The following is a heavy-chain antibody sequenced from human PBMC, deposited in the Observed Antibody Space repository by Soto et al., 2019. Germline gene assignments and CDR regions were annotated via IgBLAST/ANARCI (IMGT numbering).Heavy chain of an antibody. V-gene: IGHV4-59*12. CDR3: ARGQDFWSGYPFDY. CDR1: GDSISGYY. CDR2: IYDSGNT. Sequence: SETLFLTCTVSGDSISGYYWSWIRQPPGKGLEWIGYIYDSGNTNYNPSLKSRVTMSVDTSKNQFSLKLSSVTAADTAVYYCARGQDFWSGYPFDYWGQGVLVTVSS. D-gene: IGHD3-3*01. J-gene: IGHJ4*02.